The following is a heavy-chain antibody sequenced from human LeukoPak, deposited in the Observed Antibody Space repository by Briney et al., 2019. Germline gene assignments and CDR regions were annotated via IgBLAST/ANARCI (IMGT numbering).Heavy chain of an antibody. D-gene: IGHD6-19*01. CDR3: ANPNPIAVAGTDSY. Sequence: PGGSLRLSCAASRFTFSSYGMHWVRQAPGKGLEWVAVISYDGSNKYYADSVKGRFTSSRDNAKNSLYLQMNSLRAEDTAVYYCANPNPIAVAGTDSYWGQGTLVTVSS. V-gene: IGHV3-30*18. J-gene: IGHJ4*02. CDR2: ISYDGSNK. CDR1: RFTFSSYG.